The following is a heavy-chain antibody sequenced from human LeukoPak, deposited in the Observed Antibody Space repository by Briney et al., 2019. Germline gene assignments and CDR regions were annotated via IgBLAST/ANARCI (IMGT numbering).Heavy chain of an antibody. V-gene: IGHV4-59*01. CDR1: GGSISNCY. D-gene: IGHD1-26*01. J-gene: IGHJ2*01. Sequence: SETLSLTCTVSGGSISNCYGNWIRQPPGKGLEWIGNIYYSGSTNYNPSLKSRVTISVDTSKNQFSLKLSSLTAADTAVYYCARRGANSGSYSHFDLWGRGTLVTVSS. CDR3: ARRGANSGSYSHFDL. CDR2: IYYSGST.